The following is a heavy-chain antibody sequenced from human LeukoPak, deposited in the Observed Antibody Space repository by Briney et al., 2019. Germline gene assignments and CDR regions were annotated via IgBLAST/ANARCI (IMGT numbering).Heavy chain of an antibody. Sequence: PGGSLRLSCAASGFTFSSYWMHWVRQAPGKGLVWVSRINSDGSSTSYADSVKGRFTISRDNAKNTLYLQMNSLRAEDTAVYYCAREKGYSSGWEFDYWGQGTLVTVSS. CDR3: AREKGYSSGWEFDY. J-gene: IGHJ4*02. D-gene: IGHD6-19*01. CDR2: INSDGSST. CDR1: GFTFSSYW. V-gene: IGHV3-74*01.